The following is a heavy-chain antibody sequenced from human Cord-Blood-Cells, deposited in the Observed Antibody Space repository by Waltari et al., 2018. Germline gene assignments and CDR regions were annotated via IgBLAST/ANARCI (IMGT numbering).Heavy chain of an antibody. Sequence: QLQLQESGPGLVKPSETLSLTCTVPGGSTSSSSYYLGWNRQPPGKGLEWIGSIYYSGSTYYNPSLKSRVTISVDTSKNQFALKLSSVTAADTAVYYCARSKLVWFDPWGQGTLVTVSS. J-gene: IGHJ5*02. V-gene: IGHV4-39*01. D-gene: IGHD6-6*01. CDR1: GGSTSSSSYY. CDR3: ARSKLVWFDP. CDR2: IYYSGST.